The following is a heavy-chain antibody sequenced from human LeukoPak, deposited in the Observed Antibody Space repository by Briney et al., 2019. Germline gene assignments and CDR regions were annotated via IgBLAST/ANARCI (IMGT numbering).Heavy chain of an antibody. D-gene: IGHD3-10*01. CDR3: ARRGSYYTDWYFYL. V-gene: IGHV1-69*06. Sequence: SVKVSCKASGGTSSSDAISWVRQAPGQGLGWMGGITTIFGTANYAQKFQGRVTITADKSTSTAYMELSSLRSEDTAVYYCARRGSYYTDWYFYLWGRGTLVTVSS. CDR2: ITTIFGTA. J-gene: IGHJ2*01. CDR1: GGTSSSDA.